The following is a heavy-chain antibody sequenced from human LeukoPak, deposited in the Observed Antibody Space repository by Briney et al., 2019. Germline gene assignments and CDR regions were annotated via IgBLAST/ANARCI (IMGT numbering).Heavy chain of an antibody. Sequence: SETLSLTCTVSGGSISSYYWSWIRQPPGKGLEWIGYIYYSESTNYNPSLKSRVTISVDTSKNQFSLRLNSVTAADTAVYYCATAGIVARRFFDYWGQGTLVTVSS. CDR3: ATAGIVARRFFDY. V-gene: IGHV4-59*08. J-gene: IGHJ4*02. CDR2: IYYSEST. D-gene: IGHD2-15*01. CDR1: GGSISSYY.